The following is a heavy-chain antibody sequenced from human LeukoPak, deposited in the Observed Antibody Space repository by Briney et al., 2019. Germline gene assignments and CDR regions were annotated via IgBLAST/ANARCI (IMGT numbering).Heavy chain of an antibody. CDR3: ASSVVPAADYMDV. J-gene: IGHJ6*03. CDR1: GYRFTSYW. V-gene: IGHV5-51*01. D-gene: IGHD2-2*01. CDR2: IYPGDSDT. Sequence: GESLKISCKGSGYRFTSYWIAWVRQMPGKGLEWMGIIYPGDSDTRYSPPFQGQVTISADKSTSTAYLQWSSLKASDTAMYYCASSVVPAADYMDVWGKGTTVTVSS.